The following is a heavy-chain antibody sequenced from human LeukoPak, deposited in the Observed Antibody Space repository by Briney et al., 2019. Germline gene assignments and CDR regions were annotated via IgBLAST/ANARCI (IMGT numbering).Heavy chain of an antibody. V-gene: IGHV3-30*18. CDR3: AKGGLWF. Sequence: GRSLRLSCAASGFTFSSYGMHWVRQAPGKGLEWVAVISYDGSNKYYADSVKGRFTISRDNSKNTLYLQMNSLRAEDTAVYYCAKGGLWFGGQGTLVTVSS. J-gene: IGHJ4*02. D-gene: IGHD3-10*01. CDR1: GFTFSSYG. CDR2: ISYDGSNK.